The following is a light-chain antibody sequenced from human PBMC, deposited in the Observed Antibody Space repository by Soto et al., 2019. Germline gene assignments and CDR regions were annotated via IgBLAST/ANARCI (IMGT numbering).Light chain of an antibody. J-gene: IGKJ1*01. V-gene: IGKV3-15*01. CDR1: QSVSSN. CDR2: GAT. Sequence: EIVMTQSPATLSVSPGERATLSCRASQSVSSNLAWYQQKPGQAPRLLIYGATTRATGIPARFSGSGSWTEFTLTFSCLQSEDFAVYYCQQYNNWPPWTFGEGTKV. CDR3: QQYNNWPPWT.